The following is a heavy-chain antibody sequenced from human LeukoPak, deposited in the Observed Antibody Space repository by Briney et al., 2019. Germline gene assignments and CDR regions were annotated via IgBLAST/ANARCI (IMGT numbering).Heavy chain of an antibody. V-gene: IGHV1-69*04. CDR2: IIPILGIA. Sequence: SVKVSCKASGGTFSSYAISWVRQAPGQGLEWMGRIIPILGIANYAQKFQGRVTITADKSTSTAYMELSSLRSEDTAVYYCARGVATIDYYYYYMDVWGKGTTVTVSS. D-gene: IGHD5-12*01. J-gene: IGHJ6*03. CDR1: GGTFSSYA. CDR3: ARGVATIDYYYYYMDV.